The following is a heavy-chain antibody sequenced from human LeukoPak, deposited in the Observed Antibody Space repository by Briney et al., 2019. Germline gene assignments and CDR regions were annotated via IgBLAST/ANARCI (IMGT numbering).Heavy chain of an antibody. CDR2: ISYDGGDK. Sequence: GKSLRLSCAASGFSFNNYAMYWVRQAPGKGLEWVALISYDGGDKYYAESMKGRITISRVNAENTLYLQMNNLRPDDTAFYFCVKEGVEYSYSYGDYWGQGTLVTVSS. D-gene: IGHD3-16*01. J-gene: IGHJ4*02. CDR3: VKEGVEYSYSYGDY. CDR1: GFSFNNYA. V-gene: IGHV3-30*18.